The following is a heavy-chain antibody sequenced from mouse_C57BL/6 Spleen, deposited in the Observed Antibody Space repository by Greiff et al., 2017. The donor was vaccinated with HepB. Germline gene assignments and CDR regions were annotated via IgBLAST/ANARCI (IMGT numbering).Heavy chain of an antibody. V-gene: IGHV5-17*01. CDR3: ASGWDGDYFDY. CDR2: ISSGSSTI. D-gene: IGHD4-1*01. J-gene: IGHJ2*01. Sequence: EVMLVESGGGLVKPGGSLKLSCAASGFTFSDYGMHWVRQAPEKGLEWVAYISSGSSTIYYADTVKGRFTISRDNAKNTLFLQMTSLRSEDTAMYYCASGWDGDYFDYWGQGTTLTVSS. CDR1: GFTFSDYG.